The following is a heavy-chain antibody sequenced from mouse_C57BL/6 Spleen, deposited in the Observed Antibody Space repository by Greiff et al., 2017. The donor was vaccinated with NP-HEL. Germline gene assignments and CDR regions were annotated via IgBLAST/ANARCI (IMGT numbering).Heavy chain of an antibody. CDR2: IDPSDSYT. J-gene: IGHJ2*01. Sequence: VQLQQSGAELVMPGASVKLSCKASGYTFTSYWMHWVKQRPGQGLEWIGEIDPSDSYTNYNQKFKGKSTLTVDKSSSTAYMQLSSLTSEDSAVYYCARGGLSTMVTTGGYYFDYWGQGTTLTVSS. CDR1: GYTFTSYW. CDR3: ARGGLSTMVTTGGYYFDY. V-gene: IGHV1-69*01. D-gene: IGHD2-2*01.